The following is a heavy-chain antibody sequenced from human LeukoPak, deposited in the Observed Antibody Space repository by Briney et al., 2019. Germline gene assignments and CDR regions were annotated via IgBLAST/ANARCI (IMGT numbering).Heavy chain of an antibody. J-gene: IGHJ3*02. CDR1: GYTFTSYD. V-gene: IGHV1-8*01. CDR3: ARGLSVRYYDFWSGYPDAFDI. Sequence: ASVKVSCQASGYTFTSYDINWVRPATGQGLEWMGWMNPNSGNTGYAQKFQGRVTMTRNTSISTAYMELSSLRSEDTAVYYCARGLSVRYYDFWSGYPDAFDIWGQGTMVTVSS. CDR2: MNPNSGNT. D-gene: IGHD3-3*01.